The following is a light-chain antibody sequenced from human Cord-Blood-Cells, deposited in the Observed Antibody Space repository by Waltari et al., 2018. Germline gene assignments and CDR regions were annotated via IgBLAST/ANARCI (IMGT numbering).Light chain of an antibody. CDR1: QSVRSN. CDR2: GAS. J-gene: IGKJ1*01. CDR3: QQYNNWPWT. V-gene: IGKV3-15*01. Sequence: EIVMTQSPATLSVSPGERATLSCRASQSVRSNLAWYQQKPGHAPRLLIYGASTRDTGIPARFSGSGSGTEFTLTISSLQSEDFAVYYCQQYNNWPWTFGQGTKVEIK.